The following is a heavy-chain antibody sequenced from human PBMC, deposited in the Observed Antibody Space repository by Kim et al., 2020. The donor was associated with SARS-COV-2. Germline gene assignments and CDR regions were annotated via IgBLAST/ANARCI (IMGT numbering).Heavy chain of an antibody. CDR2: IKSKTDGGTT. D-gene: IGHD3-10*01. Sequence: GGSLRLSCAASGFTFSNAWMSWVRQAPGKGLEWVGRIKSKTDGGTTDYAAPVKGRFTISRDDSKNTLYLQMNSLKTEDTAVYYCTWVRGVLYGMDVWGQGTTVTVSS. CDR1: GFTFSNAW. CDR3: TWVRGVLYGMDV. J-gene: IGHJ6*02. V-gene: IGHV3-15*01.